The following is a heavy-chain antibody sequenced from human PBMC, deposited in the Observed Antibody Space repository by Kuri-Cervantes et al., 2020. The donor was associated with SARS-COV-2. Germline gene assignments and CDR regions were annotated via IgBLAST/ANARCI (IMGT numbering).Heavy chain of an antibody. CDR2: MNLFGYM. CDR1: GGSFSGYY. D-gene: IGHD6-19*01. J-gene: IGHJ6*02. CDR3: ARSSAWSGSSHYSGMDV. Sequence: SETLSLTCAVYGGSFSGYYWNWIRQPPGRGLEWIGEMNLFGYMYKYPSLEGRVSISMDTSKSQFSLKLHSVTAADTAIYYCARSSAWSGSSHYSGMDVWGQGTRVTVSS. V-gene: IGHV4-34*01.